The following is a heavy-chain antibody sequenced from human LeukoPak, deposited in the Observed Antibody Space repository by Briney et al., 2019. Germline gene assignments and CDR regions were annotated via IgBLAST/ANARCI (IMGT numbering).Heavy chain of an antibody. D-gene: IGHD2-2*01. J-gene: IGHJ4*02. Sequence: SETLSLTCTVSGGSISSYYWSWIRQPPGKGLERIGYIFNSGSTNYNPSLKSRVTISVDTSKNQFSLKLSSVTAADTAVYFCALGDCSSTSCYVFDYWGQGTLVTVSS. CDR2: IFNSGST. CDR1: GGSISSYY. CDR3: ALGDCSSTSCYVFDY. V-gene: IGHV4-59*01.